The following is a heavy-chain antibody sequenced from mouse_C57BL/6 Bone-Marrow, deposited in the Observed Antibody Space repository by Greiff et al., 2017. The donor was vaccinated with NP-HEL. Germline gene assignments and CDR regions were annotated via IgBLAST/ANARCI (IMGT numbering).Heavy chain of an antibody. V-gene: IGHV1-64*01. CDR2: IHPNSGST. CDR1: GYTFTSYW. J-gene: IGHJ2*01. D-gene: IGHD1-1*01. CDR3: ARGTTVVATRFDY. Sequence: VQLQQPGAELVKPGASVKLSCKASGYTFTSYWMHWVKQRPGQGLEWIGMIHPNSGSTNYNEKFKSKATLTVDKSSSTAYMQLSSLTSEDSAVYYCARGTTVVATRFDYWGQGTTLTVSS.